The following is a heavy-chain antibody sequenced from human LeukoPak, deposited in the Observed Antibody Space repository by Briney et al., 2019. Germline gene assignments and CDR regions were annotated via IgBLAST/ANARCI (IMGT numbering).Heavy chain of an antibody. D-gene: IGHD2-15*01. CDR2: IIDSGST. CDR3: ATYRTTSGGYTFEY. J-gene: IGHJ4*02. V-gene: IGHV4-4*02. Sequence: SETLSLTCAVSGGSISSGYWWSWVRQPPMKGLEWIGEIIDSGSTNYNPSLKGRITISLDKTKNQFSLNVNSVTAADTAVYYCATYRTTSGGYTFEYWGQGILVTVSS. CDR1: GGSISSGYW.